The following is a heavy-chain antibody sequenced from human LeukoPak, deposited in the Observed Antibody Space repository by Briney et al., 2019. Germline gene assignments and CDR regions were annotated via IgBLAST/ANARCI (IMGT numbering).Heavy chain of an antibody. V-gene: IGHV1-8*01. J-gene: IGHJ6*02. CDR2: MNPNSGNT. CDR1: GYTFNNYD. D-gene: IGHD5-24*01. Sequence: ASVKVSCKASGYTFNNYDINWVRQAPGQGLEWMGWMNPNSGNTGYAQKFQGRFTLTMETFISTAYMELSSLRSDDTAVYYCVRAMAPLDTFNYQYAMDVWGQGTMVTVSS. CDR3: VRAMAPLDTFNYQYAMDV.